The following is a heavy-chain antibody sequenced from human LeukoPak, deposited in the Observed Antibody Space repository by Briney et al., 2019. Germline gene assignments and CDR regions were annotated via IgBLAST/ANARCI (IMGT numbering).Heavy chain of an antibody. CDR2: FDPEDSET. D-gene: IGHD6-19*01. CDR3: ATEFGYSSGWYYYMDV. CDR1: GYTLTELS. Sequence: ASVKVSCKVSGYTLTELSMHWVRQAPGKGLEWMGGFDPEDSETIYAQKFQGRVTMTEDTSTDTAYMELSSLRSEDTAVYYCATEFGYSSGWYYYMDVWGKGTTVTVSS. J-gene: IGHJ6*03. V-gene: IGHV1-24*01.